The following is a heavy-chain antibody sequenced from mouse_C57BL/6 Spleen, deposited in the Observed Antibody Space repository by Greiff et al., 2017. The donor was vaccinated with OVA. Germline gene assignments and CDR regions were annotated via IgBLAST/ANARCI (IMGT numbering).Heavy chain of an antibody. CDR1: GFTFSSYG. D-gene: IGHD1-1*02. Sequence: EVKLVESGGDLVKPGGSLKLSCAASGFTFSSYGMSWVRQTPDKRLEWVATISSGGSYTYYPDSVKVRFTISRDNAKNTLYLQMSSLKSEDTAMYYCARLGWDYAMDYWGQGTSVTVSS. CDR2: ISSGGSYT. J-gene: IGHJ4*01. CDR3: ARLGWDYAMDY. V-gene: IGHV5-6*01.